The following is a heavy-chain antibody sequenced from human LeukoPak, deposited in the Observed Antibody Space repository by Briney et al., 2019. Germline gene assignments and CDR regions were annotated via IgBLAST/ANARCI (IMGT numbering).Heavy chain of an antibody. CDR2: ISGSGGTT. Sequence: GGSLRLSCAASGFTFSSFALSWVRQAPGKGLEWVSAISGSGGTTYYAESVRGRFTISRDNSRNTLYLQMSSLRAEDTAVYYCAKRPGSTSKRYFDYWGQGALVTVSS. CDR1: GFTFSSFA. V-gene: IGHV3-23*01. D-gene: IGHD6-13*01. J-gene: IGHJ4*02. CDR3: AKRPGSTSKRYFDY.